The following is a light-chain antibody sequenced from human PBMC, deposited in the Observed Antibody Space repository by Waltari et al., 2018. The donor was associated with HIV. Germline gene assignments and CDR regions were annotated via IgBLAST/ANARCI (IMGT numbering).Light chain of an antibody. CDR2: DSS. Sequence: EIVLTQFPAALSVSPGERVSLSCIASQSVSTNLAWYHQVSGQAPRLLISDSSNRATGVPDRFSGSGSGTHFTLTISSLQSEDSGVYYCQSYSDWPRAFGLGTKVEV. CDR1: QSVSTN. V-gene: IGKV3-15*01. J-gene: IGKJ1*01. CDR3: QSYSDWPRA.